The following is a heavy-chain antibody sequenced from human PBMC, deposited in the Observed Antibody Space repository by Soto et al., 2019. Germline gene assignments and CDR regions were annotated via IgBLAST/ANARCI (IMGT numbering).Heavy chain of an antibody. D-gene: IGHD6-13*01. J-gene: IGHJ4*01. Sequence: PGGSLRLSCAASGFTFSSYWMSWVRQAPGKGLEWVANIKQDGSEKYYVDSVKGRFTISRDNAKNSLYLQMNSLRAEDTAVYYCPRDARIAAAPVPNWGHGTLVTVSS. CDR1: GFTFSSYW. V-gene: IGHV3-7*03. CDR3: PRDARIAAAPVPN. CDR2: IKQDGSEK.